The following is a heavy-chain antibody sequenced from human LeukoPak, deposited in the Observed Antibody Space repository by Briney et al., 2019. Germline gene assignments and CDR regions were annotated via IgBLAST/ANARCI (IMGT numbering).Heavy chain of an antibody. V-gene: IGHV3-23*01. Sequence: GGSLRLSCSASGFLFNLHAMSWVRQAPGKGLEWVSGVSGSGTVTNYAESVKGRFTISRDNSKKIIFLDMNNLRGEDTAMYYCVKGLRSNNNWYSPFDSWGQGTLVAVSS. CDR3: VKGLRSNNNWYSPFDS. J-gene: IGHJ4*02. CDR1: GFLFNLHA. D-gene: IGHD2-21*01. CDR2: VSGSGTVT.